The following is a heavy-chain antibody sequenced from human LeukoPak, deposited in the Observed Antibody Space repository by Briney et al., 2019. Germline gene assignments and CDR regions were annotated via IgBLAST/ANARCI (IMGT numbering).Heavy chain of an antibody. CDR1: GFTVSSNY. J-gene: IGHJ4*02. V-gene: IGHV3-66*01. CDR2: IDSGGST. D-gene: IGHD6-13*01. CDR3: ARVGYTGTWYSSPPFDY. Sequence: GGSLRLSCVVSGFTVSSNYMSWVRQPPGKGLEWVSIIDSGGSTYYADSVKGRFTISRDNSKNTLYLQMNSLRAEDTAVYYCARVGYTGTWYSSPPFDYWGQGTLVTVSS.